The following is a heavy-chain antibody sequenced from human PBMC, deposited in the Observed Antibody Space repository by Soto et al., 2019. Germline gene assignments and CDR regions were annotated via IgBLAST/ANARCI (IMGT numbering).Heavy chain of an antibody. J-gene: IGHJ4*02. Sequence: SETLSLTCTVSGGSINSDYYHWSWIRQHPGKGLQWIGYIYYSGTTYYNPSLKSRLSISVDTSKNQLSLKLSSVTAADTAVYYCARGVIHWGQGTLVTVSS. CDR2: IYYSGTT. D-gene: IGHD2-21*01. CDR1: GGSINSDYYH. CDR3: ARGVIH. V-gene: IGHV4-31*03.